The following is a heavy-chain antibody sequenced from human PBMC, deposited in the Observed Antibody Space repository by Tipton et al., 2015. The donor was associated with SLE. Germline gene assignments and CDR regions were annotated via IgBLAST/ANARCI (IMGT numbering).Heavy chain of an antibody. D-gene: IGHD2-8*02. CDR3: ARLLVVYAFDI. CDR2: IYYSGST. J-gene: IGHJ3*02. CDR1: GYSISSGYY. V-gene: IGHV4-38-2*01. Sequence: GLVKPSETLSLTCAVSGYSISSGYYWGWIRQPPGKGLEWIGYIYYSGSTNYNPSLKSRVTISVDTSKNQFSLKLSSVTAADTAVYYCARLLVVYAFDIWGQGTMVTVSS.